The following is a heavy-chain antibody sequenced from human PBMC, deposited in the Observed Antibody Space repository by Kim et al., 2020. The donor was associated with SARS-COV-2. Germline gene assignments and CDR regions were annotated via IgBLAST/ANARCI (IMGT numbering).Heavy chain of an antibody. CDR1: GFTFGDCA. CDR3: TREMGGPTDY. CDR2: IRHKGYGGTA. D-gene: IGHD3-16*01. V-gene: IGHV3-49*04. J-gene: IGHJ4*02. Sequence: GGSLRLSCTASGFTFGDCAMSWVRQAPGKGLEWVGFIRHKGYGGTAEHAASVKGRFTISRDDSKSIAYLQMNNLKTEDTAVYFCTREMGGPTDYWGRGTLVTVSS.